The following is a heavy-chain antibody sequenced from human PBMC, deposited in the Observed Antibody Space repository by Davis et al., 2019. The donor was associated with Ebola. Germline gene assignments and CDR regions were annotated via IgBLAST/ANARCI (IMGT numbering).Heavy chain of an antibody. CDR3: AKDALNSGDPYYYGMDV. CDR1: GFTFSSYA. CDR2: ISGSGGST. D-gene: IGHD2-15*01. V-gene: IGHV3-23*01. Sequence: PGGSLRLSCAASGFTFSSYAMSWVRQAPGKGLEWVSAISGSGGSTYYADSVKGRFTISRDNSKNTLYLQMNSLRAEDTAVYYCAKDALNSGDPYYYGMDVWGQGTTVTVSS. J-gene: IGHJ6*02.